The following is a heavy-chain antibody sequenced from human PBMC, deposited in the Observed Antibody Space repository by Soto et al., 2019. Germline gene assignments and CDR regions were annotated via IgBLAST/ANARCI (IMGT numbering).Heavy chain of an antibody. CDR2: IYYSGST. J-gene: IGHJ4*02. D-gene: IGHD2-15*01. V-gene: IGHV4-59*08. CDR1: GGSISSYY. Sequence: SETLSLTCTVSGGSISSYYWSWIRQPPGKGLEWIGYIYYSGSTNCNPSLKSRVTISVDTSENQFSLKLSSVTAADTAVYYCARIHRYCSGGSCYLLDYWGQGTLVTVSS. CDR3: ARIHRYCSGGSCYLLDY.